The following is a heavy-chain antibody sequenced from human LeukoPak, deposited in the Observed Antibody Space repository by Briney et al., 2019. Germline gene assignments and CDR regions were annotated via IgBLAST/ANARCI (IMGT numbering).Heavy chain of an antibody. V-gene: IGHV4-34*01. CDR3: ARAADYYDSSGYYPLDY. CDR1: GGSISPYY. Sequence: SETLSLTCTVSGGSISPYYWSWIRQPPGKGLEWIGEINHSGSTNYNPSLKSRVTISVDTSKNQFSLKLSSVTAADTAVYYCARAADYYDSSGYYPLDYWGQGTLVTVSS. D-gene: IGHD3-22*01. CDR2: INHSGST. J-gene: IGHJ4*02.